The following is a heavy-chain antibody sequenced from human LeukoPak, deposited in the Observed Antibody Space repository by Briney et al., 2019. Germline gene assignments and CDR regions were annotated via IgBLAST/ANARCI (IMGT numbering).Heavy chain of an antibody. CDR2: VLDSVRT. J-gene: IGHJ4*02. D-gene: IGHD5-18*01. CDR1: GGSITSHY. Sequence: SETLSLTCTVSGGSITSHYWSWIRQPPGKGLEWIAYVLDSVRTKDNPSLQSRLTLSADTPKNQFSLRLSSVTAADTAVYYCATLKRGSIYGYFDFWGQGIKVTVSP. CDR3: ATLKRGSIYGYFDF. V-gene: IGHV4-59*11.